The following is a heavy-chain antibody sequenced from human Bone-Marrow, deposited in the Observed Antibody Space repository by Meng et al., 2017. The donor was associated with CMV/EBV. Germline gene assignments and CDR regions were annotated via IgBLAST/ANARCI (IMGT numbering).Heavy chain of an antibody. Sequence: LYLTCTVSGGSINFFFCNLIPQSPGKELEWIGCIYYRGSTYYNPSLKSRVTISLDTSKNQFSLKLSSVTAADTAVYYCARVPLHYWGQGTMVTVSS. V-gene: IGHV4-59*12. CDR2: IYYRGST. CDR1: GGSINFFF. CDR3: ARVPLHY. J-gene: IGHJ4*02.